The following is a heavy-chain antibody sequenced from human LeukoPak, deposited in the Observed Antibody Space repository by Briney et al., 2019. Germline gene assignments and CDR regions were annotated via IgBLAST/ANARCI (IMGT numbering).Heavy chain of an antibody. CDR3: ARSGGSRGTVTPPGDF. J-gene: IGHJ4*02. CDR2: INADTGNT. D-gene: IGHD4-17*01. V-gene: IGHV1-3*03. Sequence: GASVKVSCKASGYTFTTYTMHWVRQAPGQRLEWMGWINADTGNTKCSQEFQGRLTITRDTSASTVYMDLSSIKSEDMAVYYCARSGGSRGTVTPPGDFWGQGALVTVSS. CDR1: GYTFTTYT.